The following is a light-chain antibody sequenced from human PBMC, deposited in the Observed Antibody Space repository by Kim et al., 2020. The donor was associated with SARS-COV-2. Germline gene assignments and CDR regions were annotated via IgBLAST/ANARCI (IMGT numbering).Light chain of an antibody. V-gene: IGKV1-5*03. CDR1: QSISGW. CDR3: QQYNSLSRT. CDR2: KAF. Sequence: DILMTQSPSALSASVGDRVTITCRASQSISGWLAWYQQKPGKAPKLLIYKAFTLESGVPSRFSGSGSGTEFTLTISSLQPDDFATYYCQQYNSLSRTFCQGTKGDI. J-gene: IGKJ1*01.